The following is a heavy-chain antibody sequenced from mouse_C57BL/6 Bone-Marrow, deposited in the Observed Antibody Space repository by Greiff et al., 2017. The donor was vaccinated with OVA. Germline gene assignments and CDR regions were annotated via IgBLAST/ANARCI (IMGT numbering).Heavy chain of an antibody. CDR2: INPNNGGT. Sequence: VQLQQSGPELVKPGASVKMSCKASGYTFTDYNMHWVKQSHGKSLEWIGYINPNNGGTSYNQKFKGKATLTVNKSSSTAYMALRSLTSEDSAVYYCANWLDGAMDYWGQGTSVTVSS. CDR3: ANWLDGAMDY. CDR1: GYTFTDYN. V-gene: IGHV1-22*01. D-gene: IGHD2-2*01. J-gene: IGHJ4*01.